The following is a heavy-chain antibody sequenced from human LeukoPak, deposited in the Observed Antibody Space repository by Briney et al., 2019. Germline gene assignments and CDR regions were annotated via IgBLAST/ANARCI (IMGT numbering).Heavy chain of an antibody. V-gene: IGHV3-48*03. CDR3: ARAVYYFDY. J-gene: IGHJ4*02. CDR1: GFIFGNYA. CDR2: ISSSGSTI. Sequence: PGGSLRLSCAAPGFIFGNYAIHWVRQAPGKGLEWVSYISSSGSTIYNADSVKGRFTISRDNAKNSLYLQMNSLRAEDTAVYYCARAVYYFDYWGQGTLVTVSS.